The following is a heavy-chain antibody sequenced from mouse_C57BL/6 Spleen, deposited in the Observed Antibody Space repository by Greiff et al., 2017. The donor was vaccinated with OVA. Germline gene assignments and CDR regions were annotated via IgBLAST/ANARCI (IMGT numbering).Heavy chain of an antibody. CDR1: GYTFTSYT. V-gene: IGHV1-4*01. J-gene: IGHJ4*01. CDR2: INPSSGYT. CDR3: ARSPNWEDAMDY. D-gene: IGHD4-1*02. Sequence: VKLVESGAELARPGASVKMSCKASGYTFTSYTMHWVKQRPGQGLEWIGYINPSSGYTKYNQKFKDKATLTADKSSSTAYMQLSSLTSEDSAVYYCARSPNWEDAMDYWGQGTSVTVSS.